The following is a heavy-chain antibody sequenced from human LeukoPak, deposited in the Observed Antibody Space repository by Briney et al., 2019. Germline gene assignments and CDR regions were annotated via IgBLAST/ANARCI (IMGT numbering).Heavy chain of an antibody. Sequence: SETLSLTCTVSGGSISSSSYYWGWIRQPPGKGLEWIGSIYYSGSTYYNPSLKSRVTISVDTSKNQFSLKLSSVTAADTAVYYCASNPGLGAFDIWGQGTMVTVSS. CDR1: GGSISSSSYY. J-gene: IGHJ3*02. V-gene: IGHV4-39*07. CDR2: IYYSGST. CDR3: ASNPGLGAFDI. D-gene: IGHD3-22*01.